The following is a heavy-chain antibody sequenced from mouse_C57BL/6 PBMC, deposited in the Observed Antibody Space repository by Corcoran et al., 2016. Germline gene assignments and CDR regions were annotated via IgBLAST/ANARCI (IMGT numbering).Heavy chain of an antibody. CDR3: ARSAYYSNYVWFAY. Sequence: QVQLQQSGPEMEKPGASVKISCKASGYTFTDYYINRVKQRPGQGLEWIGWIFPGSGSTYYNEKFKGKATLTVDKSSSTAYMLLSSLTSEDSAVYFCARSAYYSNYVWFAYWGQWTLVTVSA. CDR1: GYTFTDYY. CDR2: IFPGSGST. J-gene: IGHJ3*01. V-gene: IGHV1-75*01. D-gene: IGHD2-5*01.